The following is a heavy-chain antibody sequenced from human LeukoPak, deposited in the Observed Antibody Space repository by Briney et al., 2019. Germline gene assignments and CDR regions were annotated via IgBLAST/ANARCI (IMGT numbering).Heavy chain of an antibody. V-gene: IGHV4-34*01. J-gene: IGHJ4*02. Sequence: PSETPSLTCAVYGGSFSGYYWSWIRQPPGKGLEWIGEINHSGSTNYNPSLKSRVTISVDTSKNQFYLKLSSVTAADTAVYYCARTRPGYSYGYSGGTCFDYWGQGTLVTVSS. CDR3: ARTRPGYSYGYSGGTCFDY. CDR1: GGSFSGYY. D-gene: IGHD5-18*01. CDR2: INHSGST.